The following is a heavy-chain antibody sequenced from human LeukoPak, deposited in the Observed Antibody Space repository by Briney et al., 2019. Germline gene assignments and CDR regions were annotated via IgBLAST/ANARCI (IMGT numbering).Heavy chain of an antibody. CDR2: ISWNSGSI. CDR1: GFTFDDYA. V-gene: IGHV3-9*01. D-gene: IGHD3-10*01. J-gene: IGHJ6*02. Sequence: SGGSLRLSCAASGFTFDDYAMHWVRQAPGKGLEWVSGISWNSGSIGYADSVKGRFTISRDNAKNSLYLQMNSLRAEDTALYYCAKDLWFGESEDYYYYGMDVWGQGTTVTVSS. CDR3: AKDLWFGESEDYYYYGMDV.